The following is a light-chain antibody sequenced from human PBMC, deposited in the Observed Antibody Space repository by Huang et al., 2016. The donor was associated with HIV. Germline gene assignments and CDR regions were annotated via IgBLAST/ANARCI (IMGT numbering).Light chain of an antibody. V-gene: IGKV1-NL1*01. J-gene: IGKJ4*01. CDR1: RDIRNS. CDR3: QHYFDVPLT. CDR2: AAS. Sequence: DIQMTQSPSSLSASVGDSVTLTCRASRDIRNSLAWYQQKPGTAPKLLIYAASRLESGVPASFRGSGSGTEYTLTITRLQPEDVATYYCQHYFDVPLTFGGETKVQL.